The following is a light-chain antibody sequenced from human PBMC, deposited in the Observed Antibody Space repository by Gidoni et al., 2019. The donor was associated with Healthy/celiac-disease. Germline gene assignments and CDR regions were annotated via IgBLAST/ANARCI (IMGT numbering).Light chain of an antibody. CDR1: KLGDKY. CDR2: QDS. J-gene: IGLJ2*01. CDR3: QAWDSSTARGV. V-gene: IGLV3-1*01. Sequence: SYELTQPPPVSVSTGQTASITCSGDKLGDKYACWYQQKPGQSPVLVIYQDSKRPSGIPERFSGSNSGNTATLTISGTQAMDEADYYCQAWDSSTARGVFGGGTKLTVL.